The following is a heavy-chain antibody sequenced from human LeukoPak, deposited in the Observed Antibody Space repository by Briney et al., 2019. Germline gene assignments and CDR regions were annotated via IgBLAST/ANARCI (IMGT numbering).Heavy chain of an antibody. Sequence: GGSLRLSCAVSGFTFSSYSMNWVRQAPGKGPEWVSYISSSSRIYYAESVKGRFTISRDNAKNSLYLQMNSLRDEDTAVYYCARDRETDWGQGTLVTVSS. CDR3: ARDRETD. V-gene: IGHV3-48*02. J-gene: IGHJ4*02. CDR2: ISSSSRI. CDR1: GFTFSSYS.